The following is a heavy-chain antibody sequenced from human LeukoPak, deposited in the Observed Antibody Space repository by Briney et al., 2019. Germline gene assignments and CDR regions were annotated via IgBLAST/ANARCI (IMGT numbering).Heavy chain of an antibody. CDR3: ARDPGDSLYYFDY. D-gene: IGHD5-18*01. Sequence: GGSLRLSGAASGFTFSDYYMSWIRQAPGKGLEWVAAISASGGGTSYADSVKGRFTISRDNSKNTVYPQMNSLRAEDTAVYYCARDPGDSLYYFDYWGQGTLVTVSS. J-gene: IGHJ4*02. V-gene: IGHV3-23*01. CDR1: GFTFSDYY. CDR2: ISASGGGT.